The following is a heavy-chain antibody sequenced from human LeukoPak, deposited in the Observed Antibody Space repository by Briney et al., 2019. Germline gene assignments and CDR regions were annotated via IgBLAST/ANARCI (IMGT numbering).Heavy chain of an antibody. CDR3: ARDRDTWRY. D-gene: IGHD2-21*02. CDR1: GGSFSGYY. Sequence: SETLSLTCAVYGGSFSGYYWSWIRQPPGKGLEWIGYIYYSGSTNYNPSPKSRVTISVDTSKNQFSLKLSSVTAADTAVYYCARDRDTWRYWGQGTLVTVSS. CDR2: IYYSGST. J-gene: IGHJ4*02. V-gene: IGHV4-59*01.